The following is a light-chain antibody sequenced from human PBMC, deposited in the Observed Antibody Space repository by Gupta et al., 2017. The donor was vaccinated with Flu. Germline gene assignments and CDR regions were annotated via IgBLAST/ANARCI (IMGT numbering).Light chain of an antibody. Sequence: LGETATINCKSSQSILYRSNNTDYLLWYQQKPGPPPRRLIYWASTRDSAVPARFSGRGSAPAFTLTISSLQAADVAVSYCQQYSVHPLAFG. V-gene: IGKV4-1*01. CDR3: QQYSVHPLA. CDR2: WAS. J-gene: IGKJ3*01. CDR1: QSILYRSNNTDY.